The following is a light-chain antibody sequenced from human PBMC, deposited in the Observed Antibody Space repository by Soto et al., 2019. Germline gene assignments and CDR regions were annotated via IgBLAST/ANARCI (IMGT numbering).Light chain of an antibody. CDR1: QSVTNNY. Sequence: EIVLTQSPGTLSLSPGERATLSCRASQSVTNNYLAWYQQKPGQAPRLLIYGASSRATGIPDRFSGSVSGTAFTLTISRLEPEDFAVYYCQQYGSSPQTFGQGTKVEI. J-gene: IGKJ1*01. V-gene: IGKV3-20*01. CDR2: GAS. CDR3: QQYGSSPQT.